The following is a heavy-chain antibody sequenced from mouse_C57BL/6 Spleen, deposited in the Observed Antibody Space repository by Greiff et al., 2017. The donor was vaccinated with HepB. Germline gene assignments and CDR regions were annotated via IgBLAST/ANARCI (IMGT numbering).Heavy chain of an antibody. D-gene: IGHD1-1*01. Sequence: EVQLQQSGPELVKPGASVKMSCKASGYTFTDYNMHWVKQSHGKSLEWIGYINPNNGGTSYNQKFKGKATLTVNKSSSTAYMELRSLTSEDSAVYYCARSRFITTVGFDYWGQGTTLTVSS. V-gene: IGHV1-22*01. CDR3: ARSRFITTVGFDY. J-gene: IGHJ2*01. CDR2: INPNNGGT. CDR1: GYTFTDYN.